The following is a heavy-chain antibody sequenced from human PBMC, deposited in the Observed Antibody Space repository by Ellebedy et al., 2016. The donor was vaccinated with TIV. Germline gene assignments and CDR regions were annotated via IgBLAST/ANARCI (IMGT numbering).Heavy chain of an antibody. Sequence: GESLKISCAASGFTFSSYSMNWVRQAPGKGLEWVSYISSSIIYYADSVKGRFTISRDNAKNSLYLQMNSLRDEDTAVYYCARYEAVAGRFDYWGQGTLVTVSS. CDR3: ARYEAVAGRFDY. V-gene: IGHV3-48*02. D-gene: IGHD6-19*01. CDR1: GFTFSSYS. J-gene: IGHJ4*02. CDR2: ISSSII.